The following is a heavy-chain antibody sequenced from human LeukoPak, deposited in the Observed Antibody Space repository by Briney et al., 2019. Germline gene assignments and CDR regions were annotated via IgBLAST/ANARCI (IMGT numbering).Heavy chain of an antibody. CDR2: ISHSGST. CDR3: ARGKETFDP. CDR1: GGSISYYY. J-gene: IGHJ5*02. D-gene: IGHD5-24*01. V-gene: IGHV4-59*01. Sequence: SETLTLTCTVSGGSISYYYWSWIRQPPGRGLEWIGYISHSGSTDYNPSLKSRVTISEDTSKNQFSLKVRSVTAADTALYYCARGKETFDPLGQGTLVTVSS.